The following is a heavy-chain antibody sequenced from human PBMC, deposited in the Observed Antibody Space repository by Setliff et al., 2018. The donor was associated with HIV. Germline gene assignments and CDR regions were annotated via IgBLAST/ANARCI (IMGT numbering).Heavy chain of an antibody. V-gene: IGHV1-46*03. D-gene: IGHD6-19*01. Sequence: ASVKVSCKASGYTFIDYYIHWVRQAPGRGLEWMGVINPSDGTTTYAQKFQGRVTMTRDTSTSTVYMESSSLTYEDTAVYYCGSSSGWYDSPDYWGQGTLVTVSS. J-gene: IGHJ4*02. CDR2: INPSDGTT. CDR3: GSSSGWYDSPDY. CDR1: GYTFIDYY.